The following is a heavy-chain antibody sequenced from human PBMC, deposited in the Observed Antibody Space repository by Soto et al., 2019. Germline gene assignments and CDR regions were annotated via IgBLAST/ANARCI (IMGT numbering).Heavy chain of an antibody. CDR3: AYRVGSRGSFDY. J-gene: IGHJ4*02. CDR2: IYWNDDK. D-gene: IGHD6-25*01. Sequence: QITLKESGPPLVKPTQTLTLTCTFSGFSLTTSGVSVGWIRQPPGKALALVAFIYWNDDKRYSPSLKSRLTITKDNSKKQVALTMTNMDPVDTATYYCAYRVGSRGSFDYWGPGTLVTVSS. CDR1: GFSLTTSGVS. V-gene: IGHV2-5*01.